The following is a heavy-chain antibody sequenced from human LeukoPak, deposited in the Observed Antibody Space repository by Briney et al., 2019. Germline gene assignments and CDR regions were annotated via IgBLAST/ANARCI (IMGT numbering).Heavy chain of an antibody. CDR3: AREGGFYRPLYY. D-gene: IGHD3-3*01. CDR1: GGSVINTNW. J-gene: IGHJ4*02. CDR2: VHLDGRT. V-gene: IGHV4-4*02. Sequence: PSGTLSLTCGVSGGSVINTNWWTWVRQPPGKGLEWIGEVHLDGRTNYNPSLESRLTMSVDVSENQVSLKLTSVTAADTAVYYCAREGGFYRPLYYSGQGTLVTVAS.